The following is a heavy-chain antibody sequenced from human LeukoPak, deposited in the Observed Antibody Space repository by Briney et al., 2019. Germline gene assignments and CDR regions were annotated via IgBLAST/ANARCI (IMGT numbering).Heavy chain of an antibody. Sequence: GRSLRLSCAASGFMFRSYGMHWVRQAPGKGLEWVAVISHGESKIYYTDSVKGRFTVSRDNSKNTLYLQMNSLRAEDTAVYYCAKDSGGYSYGPDYWGQGTLVTVSS. V-gene: IGHV3-30*18. J-gene: IGHJ4*02. D-gene: IGHD5-18*01. CDR2: ISHGESKI. CDR3: AKDSGGYSYGPDY. CDR1: GFMFRSYG.